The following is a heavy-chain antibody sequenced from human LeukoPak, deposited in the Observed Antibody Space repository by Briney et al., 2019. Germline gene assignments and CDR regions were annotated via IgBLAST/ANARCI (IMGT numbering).Heavy chain of an antibody. V-gene: IGHV3-20*04. CDR2: INWNGGST. CDR3: AAGDRNGWYFDY. D-gene: IGHD6-19*01. J-gene: IGHJ4*02. CDR1: GFTFDDHG. Sequence: GGSLTLSCAASGFTFDDHGMRWVRQVPGKGLEWVSGINWNGGSTGYADSVKGRFTISRDNAKNSLYLQMNSLRAEDTALYYCAAGDRNGWYFDYWGQGTLVTVSS.